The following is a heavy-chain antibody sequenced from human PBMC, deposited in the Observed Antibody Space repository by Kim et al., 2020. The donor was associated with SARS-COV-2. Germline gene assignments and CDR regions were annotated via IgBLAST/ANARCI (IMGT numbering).Heavy chain of an antibody. J-gene: IGHJ3*02. CDR1: GYSFTSYW. CDR3: ARYPSGSGSYYNHDAFDI. V-gene: IGHV5-51*01. D-gene: IGHD3-10*01. CDR2: IYPGDSDT. Sequence: GESLKISCKGSGYSFTSYWIGWVRQMPGKGLEWMGIIYPGDSDTRYSPSFQGQVTISADKSISTAYLQWSSLKASDTAMYYCARYPSGSGSYYNHDAFDIWGQGTMVTVSS.